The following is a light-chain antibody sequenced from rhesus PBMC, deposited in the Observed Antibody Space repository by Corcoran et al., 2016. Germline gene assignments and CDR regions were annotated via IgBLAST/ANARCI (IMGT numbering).Light chain of an antibody. J-gene: IGKJ4*01. V-gene: IGKV2S8*01. Sequence: DVVMTQSPLSLPVTPGQPASIACRSSQSLVHRDGKTYLNWLQQKPGQPPSRLIYQVSNRDSGVPDRFSGRGAGTDFTLKISRVEAEGVGVYYCWQGTYVPFGGGTKVELK. CDR3: WQGTYVP. CDR2: QVS. CDR1: QSLVHRDGKTY.